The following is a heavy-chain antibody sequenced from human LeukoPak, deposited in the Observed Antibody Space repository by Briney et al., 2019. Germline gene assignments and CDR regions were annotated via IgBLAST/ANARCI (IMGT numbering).Heavy chain of an antibody. V-gene: IGHV1-24*01. D-gene: IGHD1-26*01. J-gene: IGHJ5*01. CDR2: FDPGVDET. Sequence: ASVKVSCKASGYSLSELSTHWVRQAPGQGLEWMGGFDPGVDETIYAQKFQGRVTMTEDTSTGTAYLELSSLRSEDTAVYFCATEKDLLLDSWGQGTPVTVSS. CDR3: ATEKDLLLDS. CDR1: GYSLSELS.